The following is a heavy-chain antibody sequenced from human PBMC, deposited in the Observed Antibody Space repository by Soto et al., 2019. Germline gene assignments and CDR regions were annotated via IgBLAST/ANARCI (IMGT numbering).Heavy chain of an antibody. CDR3: AKDIGGRAVAGPNWFDP. V-gene: IGHV3-23*01. CDR1: GFTFSSYA. J-gene: IGHJ5*02. D-gene: IGHD6-19*01. CDR2: ISGSGGST. Sequence: GGSLRLSCAASGFTFSSYAMSWVRQAPGKGLEWVSAISGSGGSTYYADSVKGRFTISRDNSKNTLYLQMNSLRAEDTAVYDCAKDIGGRAVAGPNWFDPWGQGTLVTVSS.